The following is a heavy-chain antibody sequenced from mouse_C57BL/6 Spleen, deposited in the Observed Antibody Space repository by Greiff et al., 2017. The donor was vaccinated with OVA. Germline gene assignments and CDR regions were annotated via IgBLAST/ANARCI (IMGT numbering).Heavy chain of an antibody. CDR2: IRNKANNHAT. J-gene: IGHJ4*01. V-gene: IGHV6-6*01. D-gene: IGHD1-1*01. CDR3: TGGSSSSYYAMDY. Sequence: DVKLVESGGGLVQPGGSMKLSCAASGFTFSDAWMDWVRQSPEKGFEWVAEIRNKANNHATYYAESVKGRFTISRDDSKSSVYLQMNSLRAEDTGIYYCTGGSSSSYYAMDYWGQGTSVTVSS. CDR1: GFTFSDAW.